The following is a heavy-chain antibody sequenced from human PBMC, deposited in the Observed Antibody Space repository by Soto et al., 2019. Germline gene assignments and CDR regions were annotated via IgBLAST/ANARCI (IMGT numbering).Heavy chain of an antibody. D-gene: IGHD2-2*01. CDR3: AKGGEGSCSRTSCLYFSDS. V-gene: IGHV3-23*01. J-gene: IGHJ5*02. Sequence: HPGGSLRLSCAASGFTFRTYAMSWVRQAPGKGLEWVSTISDSGTTYYANSVKGRFTISRDNSRNTLDLQMNSLRVEDTAVYYCAKGGEGSCSRTSCLYFSDSWGQGTLVTVS. CDR1: GFTFRTYA. CDR2: ISDSGTT.